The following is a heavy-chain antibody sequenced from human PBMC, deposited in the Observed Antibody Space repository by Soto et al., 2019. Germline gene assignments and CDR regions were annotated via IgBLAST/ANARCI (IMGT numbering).Heavy chain of an antibody. D-gene: IGHD4-17*01. V-gene: IGHV3-49*03. CDR2: IRSKAYGGTT. Sequence: PGGSLRLSCTASGFTFGDYAMSWFRQAPGKGLEWVGFIRSKAYGGTTEYAASVKGRFTISRDDSKSIAYLQMNSLKTEDTAVYYCTTYGDPWLPIHYYYYMDVWGKGTTVTVSS. J-gene: IGHJ6*03. CDR3: TTYGDPWLPIHYYYYMDV. CDR1: GFTFGDYA.